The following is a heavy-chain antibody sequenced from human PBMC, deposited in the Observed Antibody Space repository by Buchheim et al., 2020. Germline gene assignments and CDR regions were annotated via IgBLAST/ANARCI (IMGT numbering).Heavy chain of an antibody. D-gene: IGHD1-26*01. J-gene: IGHJ6*02. CDR2: INPSGGST. CDR3: ARDKLQNYGMDV. Sequence: QVHLVQSGAEVKKPGSSVKVSCKASGGAFSSYAISWVRQAPGQGLEWMGIINPSGGSTSYAQKFQGRVTMTRDTSTSTVYMELSSLRSEDTAVYYCARDKLQNYGMDVWGQGTT. CDR1: GGAFSSYA. V-gene: IGHV1-46*01.